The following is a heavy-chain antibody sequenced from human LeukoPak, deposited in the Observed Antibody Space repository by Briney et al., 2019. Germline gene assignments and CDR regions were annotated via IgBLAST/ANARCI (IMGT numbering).Heavy chain of an antibody. Sequence: GGSLRLSCLASGFTFGTYGMHWVRQAPGKGLEWLAIITYDGNNLYYIDSVKGRFTISRDNSENTLYLQMNSLGADDSAVYYCAKESGPGSTWRLYSFDSWGQGTLVTVSS. CDR1: GFTFGTYG. V-gene: IGHV3-30*18. D-gene: IGHD1-26*01. CDR2: ITYDGNNL. J-gene: IGHJ4*02. CDR3: AKESGPGSTWRLYSFDS.